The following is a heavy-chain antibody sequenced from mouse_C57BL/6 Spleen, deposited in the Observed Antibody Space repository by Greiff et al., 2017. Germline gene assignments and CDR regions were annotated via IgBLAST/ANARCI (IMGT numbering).Heavy chain of an antibody. CDR1: GYTFTSYG. Sequence: VHLVESGAELARPGASVKLSCKASGYTFTSYGISWVKQRTGQGLELIGEIYPRSGNTYYNEKFKGKATLTADKSSSTAYMELRSLTSEDSAVYFCAREGGTTKVYFDYWGQGTTLTVSS. D-gene: IGHD2-1*01. CDR3: AREGGTTKVYFDY. J-gene: IGHJ2*01. CDR2: IYPRSGNT. V-gene: IGHV1-81*01.